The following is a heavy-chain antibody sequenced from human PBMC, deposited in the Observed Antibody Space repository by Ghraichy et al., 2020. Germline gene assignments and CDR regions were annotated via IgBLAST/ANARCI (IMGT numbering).Heavy chain of an antibody. V-gene: IGHV3-74*01. J-gene: IGHJ2*01. CDR3: VRDGDRWYFAR. Sequence: GGSLRLSCAASGFTFSSYWMHWVRQPPGEGLVWVSRIKGDGSYKNSADSVRGRFTISRDNALNILHLQMDSLRAEDTAVYYCVRDGDRWYFARWGRGTLVTVSS. CDR2: IKGDGSYK. CDR1: GFTFSSYW. D-gene: IGHD7-27*01.